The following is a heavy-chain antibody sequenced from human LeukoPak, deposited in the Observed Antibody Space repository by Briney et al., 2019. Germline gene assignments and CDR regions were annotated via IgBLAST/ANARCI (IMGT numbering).Heavy chain of an antibody. Sequence: GGSLRLSCAASGFTFSSYSMHWVRQAPGKGLEWVAVIWYDGSNKYYADSVKGRFTISRDNSKNTLYLQMNSLRAEDTAVYYCARDRDSSGFYYYYYGMDVWGQGTTVTVSS. CDR3: ARDRDSSGFYYYYYGMDV. J-gene: IGHJ6*02. CDR2: IWYDGSNK. D-gene: IGHD3-22*01. CDR1: GFTFSSYS. V-gene: IGHV3-33*01.